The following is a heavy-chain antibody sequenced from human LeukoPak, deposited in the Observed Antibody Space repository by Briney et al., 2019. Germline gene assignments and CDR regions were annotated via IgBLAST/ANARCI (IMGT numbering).Heavy chain of an antibody. CDR1: GFTFSSYG. J-gene: IGHJ4*02. CDR3: ARERSQAYFDY. Sequence: LGGSLRLSCAASGFTFSSYGMHWVRQAPGKGLEWVAVIWYDGSNKYYADSVKGRFTISRDNSKNTLYLQMNSLRAEDTAVYYCARERSQAYFDYWGQGTLVTVSS. CDR2: IWYDGSNK. V-gene: IGHV3-33*01.